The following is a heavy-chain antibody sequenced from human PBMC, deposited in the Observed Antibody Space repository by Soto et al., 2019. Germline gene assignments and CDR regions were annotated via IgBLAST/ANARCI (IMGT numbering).Heavy chain of an antibody. Sequence: SETLSLTCTVSGGSISSGGYYWSWIRQHPGKGLEWIGYIYYSGSTYYNPSLKSRVTISVDTSKNQFSLKLSSVTAADTAVYYCARDLIYYGNYYYSLDVWGQGTTVTVSS. CDR1: GGSISSGGYY. D-gene: IGHD3-16*01. J-gene: IGHJ6*03. CDR3: ARDLIYYGNYYYSLDV. CDR2: IYYSGST. V-gene: IGHV4-31*03.